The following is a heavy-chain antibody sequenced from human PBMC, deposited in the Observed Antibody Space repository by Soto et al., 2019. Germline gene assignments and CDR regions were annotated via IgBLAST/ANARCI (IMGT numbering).Heavy chain of an antibody. J-gene: IGHJ3*02. CDR2: TYDRSKWYN. CDR3: ARDLVGTSDAFDI. CDR1: GASFSINIAA. V-gene: IGHV6-1*01. Sequence: SQTLSRTRTISGASFSINIAAWNWIMQYPSRGLELLGRTYDRSKWYNDYEVSVKSRITINQDKSKKQFSLQLNSATPEDTAVYYCARDLVGTSDAFDIWGQGAMVTVSS. D-gene: IGHD7-27*01.